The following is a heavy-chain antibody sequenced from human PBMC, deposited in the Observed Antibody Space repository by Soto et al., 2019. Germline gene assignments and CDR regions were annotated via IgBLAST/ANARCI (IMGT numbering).Heavy chain of an antibody. D-gene: IGHD2-15*01. J-gene: IGHJ4*02. CDR3: ANHRATQIAFDY. V-gene: IGHV3-23*01. CDR1: GFTFGRDG. CDR2: ITDNGGST. Sequence: GGSLRLSGAASGFTFGRDGMSWVRQAPGKGLEWVSLITDNGGSTYYADSVKGRFTSSRDNTKNTLFLQMNSLRAEDTAVYYCANHRATQIAFDYYGQGSMVTVSS.